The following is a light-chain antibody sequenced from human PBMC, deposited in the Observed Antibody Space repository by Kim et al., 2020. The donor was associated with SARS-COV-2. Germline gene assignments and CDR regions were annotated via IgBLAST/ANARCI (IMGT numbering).Light chain of an antibody. CDR2: DAS. J-gene: IGKJ1*01. CDR1: QVISNY. V-gene: IGKV1-27*01. Sequence: ASVGDGVTITCRANQVISNYLAWYQQKAGKAPTLLIYDASALQSGVPSRFSGSRSGTDFTLTISSLQPEDVATYYCQQYNSAPWTFGQGTKVDIK. CDR3: QQYNSAPWT.